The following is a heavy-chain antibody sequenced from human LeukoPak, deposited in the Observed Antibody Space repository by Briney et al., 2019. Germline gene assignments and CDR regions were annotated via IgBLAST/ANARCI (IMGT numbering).Heavy chain of an antibody. CDR2: ISGSGGNT. CDR3: TKINAYHYDSSGYYFDY. J-gene: IGHJ4*02. Sequence: GGSLRLSCAASGFTFSSYAMNWVRQAPGKGLEWVSGISGSGGNTYYADSVKGRFTISRDNSKSTLYLQMNSLRAEDAAVYYCTKINAYHYDSSGYYFDYWGQGTLVTVSS. CDR1: GFTFSSYA. V-gene: IGHV3-23*01. D-gene: IGHD3-22*01.